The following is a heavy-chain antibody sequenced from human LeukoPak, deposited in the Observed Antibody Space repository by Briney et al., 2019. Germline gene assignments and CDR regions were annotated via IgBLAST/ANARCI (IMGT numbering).Heavy chain of an antibody. J-gene: IGHJ6*03. CDR2: INWNGGST. CDR3: ARDAPVGYYYMDV. V-gene: IGHV3-20*04. CDR1: GVTLDEYG. Sequence: PGGTLTLSCAASGVTLDEYGMSWVRQVPGKGLDWISGINWNGGSTGYADSVKGRFTISRDNAKNSLYLQMNSLRAEDTAVYYCARDAPVGYYYMDVWGKGTTVTVSS.